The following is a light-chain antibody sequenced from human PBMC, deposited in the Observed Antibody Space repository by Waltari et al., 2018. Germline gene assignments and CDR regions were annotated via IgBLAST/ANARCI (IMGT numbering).Light chain of an antibody. CDR1: SSDVGSYNL. Sequence: QSALTQPASVSGSPGQSITISCTGTSSDVGSYNLVSWYQQHPGKAPKLRIYEVSKRPSGVSNRFSGSKSGNTASLTSSGLQAEDEADYYCCSYAGSSTLLFGTGTKVTVL. V-gene: IGLV2-23*01. J-gene: IGLJ1*01. CDR2: EVS. CDR3: CSYAGSSTLL.